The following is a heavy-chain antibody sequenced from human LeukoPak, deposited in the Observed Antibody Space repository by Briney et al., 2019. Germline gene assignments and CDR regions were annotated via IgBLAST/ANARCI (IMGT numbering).Heavy chain of an antibody. Sequence: ASVKVSCKASGYTFSGYYIHWVRQAPGQWLEWMGRIIPILGIANYAQKFQGRVTITADKSTSTAYMELSSLRSEDTAVYYCARSRYGSGGANWFDPWGQGTLVTVSS. CDR1: GYTFSGYY. V-gene: IGHV1-69*02. J-gene: IGHJ5*02. CDR3: ARSRYGSGGANWFDP. CDR2: IIPILGIA. D-gene: IGHD3-10*01.